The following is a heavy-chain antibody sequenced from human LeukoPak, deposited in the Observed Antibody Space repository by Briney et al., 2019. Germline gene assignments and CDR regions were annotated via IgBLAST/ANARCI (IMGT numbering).Heavy chain of an antibody. CDR2: INPNSGGT. D-gene: IGHD3-22*01. Sequence: ASVKVSCKASGYTFTGYYMHWVRQAPGQGLEWMGWINPNSGGTNYAQKFQGRVTMTRDTSISTAYMELSRLRSDDTAVYYCASRGDYYDSSGYQGNFDYWGQGALVTVSS. V-gene: IGHV1-2*02. J-gene: IGHJ4*02. CDR1: GYTFTGYY. CDR3: ASRGDYYDSSGYQGNFDY.